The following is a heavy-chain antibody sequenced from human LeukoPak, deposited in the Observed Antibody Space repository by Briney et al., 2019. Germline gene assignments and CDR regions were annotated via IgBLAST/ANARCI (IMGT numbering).Heavy chain of an antibody. J-gene: IGHJ4*02. D-gene: IGHD4-11*01. CDR2: IIPIFGTA. V-gene: IGHV1-69*06. CDR1: GGTFSSYA. CDR3: ARGRTTITSVFDY. Sequence: SVKVSCKASGGTFSSYAISWVRQAPGQGLEWMGGIIPIFGTANYAQKFQGRVTITADKSTSTAYMELSSLRFEDTAVYYCARGRTTITSVFDYWGQGTLVTVSS.